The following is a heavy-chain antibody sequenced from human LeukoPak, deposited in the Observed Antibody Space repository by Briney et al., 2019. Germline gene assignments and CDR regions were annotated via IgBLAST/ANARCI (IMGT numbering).Heavy chain of an antibody. CDR3: ARGPQWRGDYYYMDV. V-gene: IGHV1-8*01. CDR1: GYSFTNFD. J-gene: IGHJ6*03. CDR2: MNPNSGNK. Sequence: VASVKVSCKASGYSFTNFDINWVRPATGQGLEWMGWMNPNSGNKGYAQRFQGRVTMTMNTSITTAYMELRSLRSEDTAVYYCARGPQWRGDYYYMDVWGRGTTVTVSS. D-gene: IGHD6-19*01.